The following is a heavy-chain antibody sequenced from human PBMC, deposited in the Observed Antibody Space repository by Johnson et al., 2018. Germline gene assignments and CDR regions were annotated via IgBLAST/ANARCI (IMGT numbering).Heavy chain of an antibody. J-gene: IGHJ3*02. CDR1: GFTVRSNF. CDR3: ARRSPVPISWGDAFDI. CDR2: ISIDGST. D-gene: IGHD2-2*01. Sequence: VQLQESGGGLVQPGGSLRLSCGASGFTVRSNFMSWVRQAPGKGLEWVSVISIDGSTSYADSVKGRFTISRDTSKNTLYLQMKSRRPEDTAVYSCARRSPVPISWGDAFDIWGQGTMVTVSS. V-gene: IGHV3-66*02.